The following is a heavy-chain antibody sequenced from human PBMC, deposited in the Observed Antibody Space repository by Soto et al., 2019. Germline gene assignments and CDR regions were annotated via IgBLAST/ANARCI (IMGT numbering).Heavy chain of an antibody. CDR2: IYYSGST. D-gene: IGHD6-6*01. J-gene: IGHJ4*02. V-gene: IGHV4-61*01. CDR1: GGSVSSGSYY. CDR3: ASRRINIAAPRGYHFDY. Sequence: SETLSLTCTVSGGSVSSGSYYWSWIRQPPGKGLEWIGYIYYSGSTNYNPALKRRVTISVATSKNQFSLKLSSVTAADTAVYYCASRRINIAAPRGYHFDYWGQGTLVIVSS.